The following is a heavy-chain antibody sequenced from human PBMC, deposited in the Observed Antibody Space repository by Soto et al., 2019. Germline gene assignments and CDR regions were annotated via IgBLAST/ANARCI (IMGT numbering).Heavy chain of an antibody. J-gene: IGHJ4*02. V-gene: IGHV4-59*01. CDR1: GGSISSYY. CDR2: IYYSGST. Sequence: PSETLSLTCTVSGGSISSYYWSWIRQPPGKGLEWIGYIYYSGSTNYNPSLKSRVTISVDTSKNQFSLKLSSVTAADTAVYYCARKTDDFWSGYYSYYFDYWGQGTLVTVSS. D-gene: IGHD3-3*01. CDR3: ARKTDDFWSGYYSYYFDY.